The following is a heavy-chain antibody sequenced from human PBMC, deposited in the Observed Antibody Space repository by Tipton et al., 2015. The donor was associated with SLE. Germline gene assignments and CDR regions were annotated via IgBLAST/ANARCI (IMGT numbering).Heavy chain of an antibody. Sequence: QSGAEVKKPGASVKVSCRASGYAFISYGISWVRQAPGQGLEWVGWISGYNGKTNYAQKMQGRVTMTTDPSTSTAYMELRSLRSDDTAVYFCARVEYYYGSGSYPALFDYWGQGSLVTVSS. CDR1: GYAFISYG. J-gene: IGHJ4*02. D-gene: IGHD3-10*01. V-gene: IGHV1-18*01. CDR3: ARVEYYYGSGSYPALFDY. CDR2: ISGYNGKT.